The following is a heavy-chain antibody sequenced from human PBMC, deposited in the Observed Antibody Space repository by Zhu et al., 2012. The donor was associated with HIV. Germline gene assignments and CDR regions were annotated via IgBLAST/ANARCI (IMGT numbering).Heavy chain of an antibody. V-gene: IGHV3-20*04. Sequence: DVQLVESGGGVARPGGSLRLSCTASGFTFDDYGMSWVRQAPGKGLEWVSGLNWDGRSTGYADSVKGRFTISRDNAKNSLYLQMNSLRADDTALYYCARHSYSASANFYYGMDVWGQGTTVTVSS. CDR3: ARHSYSASANFYYGMDV. D-gene: IGHD5-18*01. CDR1: GFTFDDYG. J-gene: IGHJ6*02. CDR2: LNWDGRST.